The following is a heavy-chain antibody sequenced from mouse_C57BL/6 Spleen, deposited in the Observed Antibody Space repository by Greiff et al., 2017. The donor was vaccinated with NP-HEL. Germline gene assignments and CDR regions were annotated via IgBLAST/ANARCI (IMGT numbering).Heavy chain of an antibody. D-gene: IGHD2-2*01. Sequence: DVQLVESGGGLVKPGGSLKLSCAASGFTFSDYGMHWVRQAPEKGLEWVAYISSGSSTIYYADTVKGRFTISRDNAKNTLFLQMTSLRSEDTAMYYCARWLRRGGYFDVWGTGTTVTVSS. CDR2: ISSGSSTI. V-gene: IGHV5-17*01. J-gene: IGHJ1*03. CDR1: GFTFSDYG. CDR3: ARWLRRGGYFDV.